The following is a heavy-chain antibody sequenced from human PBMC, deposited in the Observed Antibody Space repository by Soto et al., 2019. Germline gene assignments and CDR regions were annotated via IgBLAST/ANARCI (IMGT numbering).Heavy chain of an antibody. CDR3: AKDKRSERYYYYGMDV. CDR1: GFTFDDYA. J-gene: IGHJ6*02. V-gene: IGHV3-9*01. CDR2: ISWNSGSI. D-gene: IGHD3-3*01. Sequence: SLRLSCAASGFTFDDYAMHWVRQAPGKGLEWVSGISWNSGSIGYADSVKGRFTISRDNAKNSLYLQMNSLRAEDTALYYCAKDKRSERYYYYGMDVWGQGTTVTVSS.